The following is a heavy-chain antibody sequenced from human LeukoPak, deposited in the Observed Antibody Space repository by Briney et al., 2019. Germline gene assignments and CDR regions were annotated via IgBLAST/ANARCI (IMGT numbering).Heavy chain of an antibody. J-gene: IGHJ3*02. V-gene: IGHV3-48*01. CDR1: GFTFSSYS. CDR3: ARHGTSHAFDI. CDR2: ISSSSSTI. Sequence: AGGSLRLSCAASGFTFSSYSMNWVRQAPGKGLEWVSYISSSSSTIYYADSVKGRFTISRDNAKNSLYLQMNSLRAEDTAVYYCARHGTSHAFDIWGQGTMVTVSS. D-gene: IGHD1-26*01.